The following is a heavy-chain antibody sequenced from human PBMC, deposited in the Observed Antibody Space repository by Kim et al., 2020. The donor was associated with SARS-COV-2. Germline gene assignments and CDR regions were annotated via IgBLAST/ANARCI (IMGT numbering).Heavy chain of an antibody. CDR2: IYYSGST. V-gene: IGHV4-59*01. CDR1: GGSISSYY. CDR3: ARGGEYYGSGSYYYWYFDL. J-gene: IGHJ2*01. Sequence: SETLSLTCTVSGGSISSYYWSWIRQPPGKGLEWIGYIYYSGSTNYNPSLKSRVTISVDTSKNQFSLKLSSVTAADTAVYYCARGGEYYGSGSYYYWYFDLWGRGTLVTVSS. D-gene: IGHD3-10*01.